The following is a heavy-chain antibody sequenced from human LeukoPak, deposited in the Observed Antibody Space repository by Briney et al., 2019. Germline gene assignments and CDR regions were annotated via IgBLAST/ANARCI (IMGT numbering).Heavy chain of an antibody. CDR1: GFIFGSYW. D-gene: IGHD3-3*01. Sequence: GGSLRLSCAASGFIFGSYWMSWVRQAPGRGLEWVANIKQDGSEKYYVDSVKGRFTISRDNAKNSLYLQMNSLRAEDTAVYYCARSLWSGYYTDDAFDIWGQGTMVTVSS. CDR3: ARSLWSGYYTDDAFDI. CDR2: IKQDGSEK. J-gene: IGHJ3*02. V-gene: IGHV3-7*01.